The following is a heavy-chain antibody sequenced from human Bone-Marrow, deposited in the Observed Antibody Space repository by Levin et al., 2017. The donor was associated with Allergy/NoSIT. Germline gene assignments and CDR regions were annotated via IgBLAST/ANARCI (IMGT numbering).Heavy chain of an antibody. CDR2: IRSKAYGETT. Sequence: GGSLRLSCTAFGFTFGDYTMTWFRQAPGKGLEWVGFIRSKAYGETTQYGASVKGRFTISRDDSRSIAYLQMNSLKIEDTAVYYCGRPAGDDIVVVVNYWGQGTLVTVSS. CDR3: GRPAGDDIVVVVNY. V-gene: IGHV3-49*03. D-gene: IGHD2-15*01. J-gene: IGHJ4*02. CDR1: GFTFGDYT.